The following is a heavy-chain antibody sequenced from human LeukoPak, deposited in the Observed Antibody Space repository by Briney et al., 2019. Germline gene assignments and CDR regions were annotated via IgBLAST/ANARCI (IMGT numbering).Heavy chain of an antibody. CDR3: ARPLISGWYFGFDP. V-gene: IGHV4-34*01. Sequence: SETLSPTCAVYGGSFSGYYWSWIRQPPGKGLEWIGEINHSGSTNYNPSLRSRVTISVDTSKNQFSLKLSSVTAADTAVYYCARPLISGWYFGFDPWGQGTLVTVSS. D-gene: IGHD6-19*01. J-gene: IGHJ5*02. CDR2: INHSGST. CDR1: GGSFSGYY.